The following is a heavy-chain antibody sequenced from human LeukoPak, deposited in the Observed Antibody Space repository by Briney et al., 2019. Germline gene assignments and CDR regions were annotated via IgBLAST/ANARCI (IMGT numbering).Heavy chain of an antibody. J-gene: IGHJ4*02. Sequence: QTLSLTCAISGAISGDSVSSNSVAWNWIRQSPSRGLEWLGRTYYRSKWYNDYAVSVKSRITINPDTSKNQFSLQLNSVTPEDTAVYFCARGAYGVLDSWGQGTLVTVSS. CDR1: GDSVSSNSVA. V-gene: IGHV6-1*01. D-gene: IGHD5-12*01. CDR2: TYYRSKWYN. CDR3: ARGAYGVLDS.